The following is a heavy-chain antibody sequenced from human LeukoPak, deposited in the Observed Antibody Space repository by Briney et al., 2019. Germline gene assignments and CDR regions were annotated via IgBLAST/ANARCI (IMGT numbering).Heavy chain of an antibody. J-gene: IGHJ4*02. V-gene: IGHV3-21*01. CDR3: ARDGVTMGSEYYFDY. CDR1: GFTFSSYW. CDR2: ISSSSSYI. Sequence: GGSLRLSCAASGFTFSSYWMHWVRQAPGKGLVWVSSISSSSSYIYYADSVKGRFTISRDNAKNSLYLQMNSLRAEDTAVYYCARDGVTMGSEYYFDYWGQGTLVTVSS. D-gene: IGHD3-10*01.